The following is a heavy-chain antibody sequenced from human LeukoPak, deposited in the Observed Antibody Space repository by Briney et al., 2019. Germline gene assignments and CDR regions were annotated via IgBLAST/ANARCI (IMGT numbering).Heavy chain of an antibody. CDR2: IIPIFGTA. V-gene: IGHV1-69*13. Sequence: ASVKVSCKASGYTFTNYAISWVRQAPGQGLEWMGGIIPIFGTANYAQKFQGRVTITADESTSTAYMELSSLRSEDTAVYYCARGPGSSGYSWFDPWGQGTLVTVSS. CDR3: ARGPGSSGYSWFDP. D-gene: IGHD3-22*01. J-gene: IGHJ5*02. CDR1: GYTFTNYA.